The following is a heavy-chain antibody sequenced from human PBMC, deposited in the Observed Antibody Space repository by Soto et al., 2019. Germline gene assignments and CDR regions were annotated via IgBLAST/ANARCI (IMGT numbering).Heavy chain of an antibody. D-gene: IGHD5-12*01. CDR2: IYYSGGT. Sequence: PSETLSLTCTVSGGSISSYYWSWIRQPPGKGLEWIGYIYYSGGTNYNSSLKSRVTISVDTSKNQFSLKLSSVTAADTAVYYCARHDRNIWLTDYWGQGTLVTVSS. V-gene: IGHV4-59*08. CDR1: GGSISSYY. CDR3: ARHDRNIWLTDY. J-gene: IGHJ4*02.